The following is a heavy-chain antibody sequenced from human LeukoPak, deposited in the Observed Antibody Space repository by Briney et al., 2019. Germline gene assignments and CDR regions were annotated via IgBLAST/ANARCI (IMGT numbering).Heavy chain of an antibody. CDR1: GYTFTGYY. V-gene: IGHV1-69*13. CDR3: ARERGEYSYVFDY. J-gene: IGHJ4*02. CDR2: ITPIFGTA. D-gene: IGHD5-18*01. Sequence: ASVKVSCKASGYTFTGYYMHWVRQAPGQGLEWMGGITPIFGTANYAEKFQGRVTITADESTSTAYMELSSLRSDDTAVYYCARERGEYSYVFDYWGQGTLVTVSS.